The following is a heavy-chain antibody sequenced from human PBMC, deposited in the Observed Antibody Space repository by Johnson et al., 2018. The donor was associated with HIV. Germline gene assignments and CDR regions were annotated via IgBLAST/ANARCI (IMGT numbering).Heavy chain of an antibody. CDR1: GFTFSSHG. CDR3: AKDRGGGAMGAFEI. CDR2: IRYDETNK. V-gene: IGHV3-30*02. J-gene: IGHJ3*02. D-gene: IGHD2-21*01. Sequence: QVQLVESGGGVVQPGGSLRLSCAASGFTFSSHGMHWVRQAPGKGLEWVTFIRYDETNKYYADSVKGRFTISRDNSKNTLYLQMNSLRGEDTALYYCAKDRGGGAMGAFEIWGHGTMVTVSS.